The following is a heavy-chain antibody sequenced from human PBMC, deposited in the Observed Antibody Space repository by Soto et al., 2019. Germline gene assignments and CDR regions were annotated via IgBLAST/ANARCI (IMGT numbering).Heavy chain of an antibody. V-gene: IGHV4-39*01. CDR1: GGSISSSGYY. D-gene: IGHD6-13*01. CDR3: ARHGEAAGGQFHY. CDR2: IYYSGST. Sequence: QLQLQESGPGLVKPSETLSLTCTVSGGSISSSGYYWGWIRQPPGKGLEWIGSIYYSGSTHYTPSLKSRVTISVDTSKNQFSPKLSSVTAADTAVFYCARHGEAAGGQFHYWGQGALVTVSS. J-gene: IGHJ4*02.